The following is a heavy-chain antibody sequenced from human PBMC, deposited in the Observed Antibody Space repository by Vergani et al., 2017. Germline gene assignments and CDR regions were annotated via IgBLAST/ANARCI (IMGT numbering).Heavy chain of an antibody. V-gene: IGHV3-30*18. J-gene: IGHJ4*02. CDR2: ISHDGSES. CDR3: AQAAGMGITVSATIDS. Sequence: QAKLVESGGGVVQPGGSLRLSCAASGFTFSNFGMHWVRQAPGKGLEWVALISHDGSESFYGTSVKGRLTISRDNSKNTLFLQLSSLKADDTSVYYCAQAAGMGITVSATIDSWGQGTLVLVSS. D-gene: IGHD3-10*02. CDR1: GFTFSNFG.